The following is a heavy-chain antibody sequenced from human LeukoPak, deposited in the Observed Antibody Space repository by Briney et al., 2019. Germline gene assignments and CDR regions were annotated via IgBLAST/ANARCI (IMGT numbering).Heavy chain of an antibody. CDR2: ISGSGGST. Sequence: GGSLRLSCAASGFTFSSYGMHWVRQAPGKGLEWVSAISGSGGSTYYADSVKGRFTISRDNSKNTLYLQLNSLRAEDTAVYYCAKAVRSVPAANFDYWGQGTLVTVSS. J-gene: IGHJ4*02. D-gene: IGHD2-2*01. V-gene: IGHV3-23*01. CDR3: AKAVRSVPAANFDY. CDR1: GFTFSSYG.